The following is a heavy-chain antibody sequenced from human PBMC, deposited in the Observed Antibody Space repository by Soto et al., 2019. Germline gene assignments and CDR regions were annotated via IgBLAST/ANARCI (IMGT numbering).Heavy chain of an antibody. J-gene: IGHJ5*02. V-gene: IGHV1-46*01. CDR3: ARAPGYCSSTSCYIGVWFDP. D-gene: IGHD2-2*02. Sequence: ASVKVSCKASGYTFTSYYMHWVRQAPGQGLEWMGIINPSGGSTSYAQKFQGRVTMTRDTSTSTVYMELSSLRSEDTAVYYCARAPGYCSSTSCYIGVWFDPCGQGTLVIVSS. CDR1: GYTFTSYY. CDR2: INPSGGST.